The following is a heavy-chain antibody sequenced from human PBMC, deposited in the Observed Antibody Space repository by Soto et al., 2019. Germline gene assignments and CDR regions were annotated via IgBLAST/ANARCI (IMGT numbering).Heavy chain of an antibody. CDR3: AKDDELFGDDFWSGYLVHEYYFDY. D-gene: IGHD3-3*01. J-gene: IGHJ4*02. Sequence: PGGSLRLSCAASGFTFSSYAMSWVRQAPGKGLEWVSAISGSGGSTYYADSVKGRFTISRDNSKNTLYLQMNSLRAEDTAVYYCAKDDELFGDDFWSGYLVHEYYFDYWGQGTLVTVAS. CDR2: ISGSGGST. CDR1: GFTFSSYA. V-gene: IGHV3-23*01.